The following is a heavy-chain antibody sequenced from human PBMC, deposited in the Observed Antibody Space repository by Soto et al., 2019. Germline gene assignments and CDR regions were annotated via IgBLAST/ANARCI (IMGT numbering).Heavy chain of an antibody. CDR2: ISAYHGIA. J-gene: IGHJ5*02. V-gene: IGHV1-18*01. D-gene: IGHD6-6*01. CDR1: GYTFTSSG. CDR3: ARLSIAARPPGTIWFDP. Sequence: EASVKVSCKASGYTFTSSGFLWVRQAPGQGLEWMGRISAYHGIANYAQKFQGRVTITADKSTSTAYMELRSLRSEDTAVYYFARLSIAARPPGTIWFDPWGQGTLVTVS.